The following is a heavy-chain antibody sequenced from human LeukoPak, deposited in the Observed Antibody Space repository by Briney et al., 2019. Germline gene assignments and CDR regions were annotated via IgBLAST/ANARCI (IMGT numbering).Heavy chain of an antibody. CDR2: IIPIFGTA. Sequence: GASVTVSCKASGGTFSSYAISWVRQAPGQGLEWMGGIIPIFGTANYAQKFQGRVTITADESTSTAYMELSSLRSEDTAVYYCARGLHGDILTGYWIPGYWGQGTLVTVSS. D-gene: IGHD3-9*01. J-gene: IGHJ4*02. CDR3: ARGLHGDILTGYWIPGY. V-gene: IGHV1-69*13. CDR1: GGTFSSYA.